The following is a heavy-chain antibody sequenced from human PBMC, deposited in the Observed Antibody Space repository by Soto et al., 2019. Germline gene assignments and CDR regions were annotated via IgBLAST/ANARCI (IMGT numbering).Heavy chain of an antibody. V-gene: IGHV1-18*01. CDR3: ARGGQWPPTQHFDP. CDR1: GYTFTSYG. CDR2: ISAYNGNT. J-gene: IGHJ5*02. Sequence: GASVKVSCKASGYTFTSYGISWVRQAPGQGLEWMGWISAYNGNTNYAQKLQDRVNMTTDTSTSTAYMELRSLRSDDTAVYYCARGGQWPPTQHFDPWGQGTLVTVSS. D-gene: IGHD6-19*01.